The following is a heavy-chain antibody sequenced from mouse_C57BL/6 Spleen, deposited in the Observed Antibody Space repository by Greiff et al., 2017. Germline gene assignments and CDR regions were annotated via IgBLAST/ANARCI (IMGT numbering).Heavy chain of an antibody. CDR3: ARGDYYDGYLFAY. J-gene: IGHJ3*01. Sequence: QVQLQQPGAELVKPGASVKLSCKASGYTFTSYWMHWVKQRPGQGLEWIGMIHTNSGSTNYNEKFKSKATLTVDKSSSTAYMQLSSLTSEDSAVYYCARGDYYDGYLFAYWGQGTLVTVSA. V-gene: IGHV1-64*01. CDR1: GYTFTSYW. CDR2: IHTNSGST. D-gene: IGHD2-3*01.